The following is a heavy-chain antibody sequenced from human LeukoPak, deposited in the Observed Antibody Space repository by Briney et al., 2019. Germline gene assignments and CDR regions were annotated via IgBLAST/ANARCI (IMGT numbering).Heavy chain of an antibody. J-gene: IGHJ3*02. CDR3: ARSLWGGALDI. CDR2: TYYRSKWLN. D-gene: IGHD3-16*01. CDR1: GDSVSSNNAV. V-gene: IGHV6-1*01. Sequence: KHSQALSLTCAISGDSVSSNNAVWNWTRQSPSRGLEWLGKTYYRSKWLNDSAVSVKSRITINPDTSKNQISLRLNSVTPEDTAVYYCARSLWGGALDIWGQGTTVAVSS.